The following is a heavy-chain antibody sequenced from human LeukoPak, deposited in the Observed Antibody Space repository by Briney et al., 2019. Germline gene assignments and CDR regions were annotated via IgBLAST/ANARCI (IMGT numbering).Heavy chain of an antibody. CDR1: GFTFSAYA. V-gene: IGHV3-23*01. J-gene: IGHJ1*01. Sequence: GGSLRLSCAASGFTFSAYAMNWVRQAPGEGLEWVSGTSGSVGSTFYADSVKGRITTVRDNPKNTLYLQMNSLRDDDMGVYYCTWSGGFSYIELLDHWARETRVPVPS. CDR2: TSGSVGST. CDR3: TWSGGFSYIELLDH. D-gene: IGHD5-18*01.